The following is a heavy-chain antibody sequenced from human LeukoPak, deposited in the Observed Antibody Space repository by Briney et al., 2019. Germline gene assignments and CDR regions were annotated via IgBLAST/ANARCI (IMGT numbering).Heavy chain of an antibody. Sequence: GGSLRLSCAASGFTFCDYYMSWIRQAPGQGLEWISYISSSGSTKSYTDSVRGRFAISRHNAKNSLYLQMNSLRVEDTGVYYCARTQTDGDDLDYCGQGTLVTVSS. CDR3: ARTQTDGDDLDY. CDR2: ISSSGSTK. D-gene: IGHD5-24*01. J-gene: IGHJ4*02. V-gene: IGHV3-11*04. CDR1: GFTFCDYY.